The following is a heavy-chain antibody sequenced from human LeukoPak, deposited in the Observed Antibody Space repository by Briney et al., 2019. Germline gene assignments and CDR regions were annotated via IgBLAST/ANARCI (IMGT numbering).Heavy chain of an antibody. J-gene: IGHJ4*02. Sequence: ASVKVSCKASGYTFTNNYLHWVRQAPGQGLEWMGMIYPRDGSTSYAQNFQGRVTVTRDTSTTTVHMELRGLRSEDTAVYYCARDQEGFDYWGQGTVITVSS. CDR3: ARDQEGFDY. V-gene: IGHV1-46*01. CDR2: IYPRDGST. CDR1: GYTFTNNY.